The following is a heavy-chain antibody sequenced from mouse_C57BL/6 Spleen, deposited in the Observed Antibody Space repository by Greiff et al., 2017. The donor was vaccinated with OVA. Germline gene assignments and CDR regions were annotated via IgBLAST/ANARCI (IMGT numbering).Heavy chain of an antibody. CDR3: TREGIYDDYDPIAY. CDR1: GFTFSSYA. Sequence: EVKLVESGEGLVKPGGSLKLSCAASGFTFSSYAMSWVRQTPEKRLEWVAYISSGGDYIYYADTVKGRFTISRANARTTLYLQMSSLKTEDTATYYWTREGIYDDYDPIAYWGQGTLVTVSA. CDR2: ISSGGDYI. V-gene: IGHV5-9-1*02. D-gene: IGHD2-4*01. J-gene: IGHJ3*01.